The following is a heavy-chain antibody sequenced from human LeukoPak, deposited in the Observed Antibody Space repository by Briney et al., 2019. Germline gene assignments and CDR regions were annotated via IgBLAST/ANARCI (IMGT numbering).Heavy chain of an antibody. V-gene: IGHV4-34*01. CDR3: ARVKTTPLTGSYFDY. CDR1: GGSFSGYY. J-gene: IGHJ4*02. Sequence: SETLSLTCAVYGGSFSGYYWSWIRQPPGKGLEWIGEINHSGSTNYNPSLKSRVTISVDTSKNQFSLKLSSVTAADTAVYYCARVKTTPLTGSYFDYWGQGTLVTVSS. D-gene: IGHD1-1*01. CDR2: INHSGST.